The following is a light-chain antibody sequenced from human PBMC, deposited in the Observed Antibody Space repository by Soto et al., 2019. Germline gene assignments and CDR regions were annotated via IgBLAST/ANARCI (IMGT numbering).Light chain of an antibody. V-gene: IGKV3-20*01. CDR1: QSINRSY. CDR2: GTS. CDR3: QQYGIAPIT. Sequence: ENVVTQSPGSLSLSPGERATLSCRASQSINRSYLAWYQQRRGQAPRLLIYGTSSRATDIPDRFSDSGSGTDFTLTISRLEPEDFGVYYCQQYGIAPITFGQGTRLEIK. J-gene: IGKJ5*01.